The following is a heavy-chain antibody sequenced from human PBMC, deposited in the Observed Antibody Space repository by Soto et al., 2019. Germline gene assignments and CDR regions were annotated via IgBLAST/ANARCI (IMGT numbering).Heavy chain of an antibody. CDR1: GYSFTSYW. CDR2: IDPSDSYT. Sequence: GSLKISCKGSGYSFTSYWISWVRQMPGKGLEWMGRIDPSDSYTNYSPSFQGHVTISADKSISTAYLQWSSLKASDTAMYYCARHPLTTGTVDYGMDVWGQGTTVTVSS. CDR3: ARHPLTTGTVDYGMDV. D-gene: IGHD1-1*01. J-gene: IGHJ6*02. V-gene: IGHV5-10-1*01.